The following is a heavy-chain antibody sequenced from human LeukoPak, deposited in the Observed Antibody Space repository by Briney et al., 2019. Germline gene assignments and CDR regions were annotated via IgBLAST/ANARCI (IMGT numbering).Heavy chain of an antibody. D-gene: IGHD2-15*01. J-gene: IGHJ4*02. CDR3: ARGPRCSGGSCYFVY. Sequence: SETLSLTCDVYGGSFSGYYWSWIRQPPGKGLEWIGEINHSGSTNYNPSLKSRVTISVDTSKNQFSLKLSSVTAADTAVYYCARGPRCSGGSCYFVYWGQGTLVTVSS. CDR1: GGSFSGYY. CDR2: INHSGST. V-gene: IGHV4-34*01.